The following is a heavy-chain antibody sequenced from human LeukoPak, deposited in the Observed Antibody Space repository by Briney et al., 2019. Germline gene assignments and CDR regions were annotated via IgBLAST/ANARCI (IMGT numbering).Heavy chain of an antibody. CDR1: GGSISSTLYY. D-gene: IGHD3-10*01. Sequence: SETLSLTCTVSGGSISSTLYYWGWIRQPPGKGLEWIGAIYYSGSTNYNPSLKSRVTISVDTSKNQFSLKLSSVTAADTAVYYCARSSPYYYGSGSFINWFDPWGQGTLVTVSS. V-gene: IGHV4-39*07. J-gene: IGHJ5*02. CDR2: IYYSGST. CDR3: ARSSPYYYGSGSFINWFDP.